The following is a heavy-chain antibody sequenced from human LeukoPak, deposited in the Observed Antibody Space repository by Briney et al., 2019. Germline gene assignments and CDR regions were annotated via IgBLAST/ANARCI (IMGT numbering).Heavy chain of an antibody. V-gene: IGHV4-39*07. D-gene: IGHD6-13*01. Sequence: SETLSLTXSVSGDSVSRSDSYWDWIRQPPGKGLEWIGSIYHSGSTYYNPSLKSRVTISVDTSKNQFSLKLSSVTAADTAVYYCAAGSDYWGQGTLVTVSS. J-gene: IGHJ4*02. CDR2: IYHSGST. CDR1: GDSVSRSDSY. CDR3: AAGSDY.